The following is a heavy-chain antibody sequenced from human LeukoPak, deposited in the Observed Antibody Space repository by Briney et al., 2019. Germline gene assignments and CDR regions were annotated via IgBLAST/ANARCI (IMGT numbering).Heavy chain of an antibody. Sequence: SETLSLTCTVSGGSISSTSYNWGWIRQPLGKGLEWIGSIFYTGSANYSPSLKSRVTMSVDTSKNQFSLILNSVTAADTAIYYCARGRTSRYYDSSGYYRNWFDPWGQGTLVTVSS. J-gene: IGHJ5*02. V-gene: IGHV4-39*07. D-gene: IGHD3-22*01. CDR1: GGSISSTSYN. CDR2: IFYTGSA. CDR3: ARGRTSRYYDSSGYYRNWFDP.